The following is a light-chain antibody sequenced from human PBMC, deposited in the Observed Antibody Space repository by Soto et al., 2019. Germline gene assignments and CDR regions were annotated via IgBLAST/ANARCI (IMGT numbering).Light chain of an antibody. V-gene: IGLV2-23*02. CDR1: SSDVGSYNF. J-gene: IGLJ1*01. Sequence: QSALTQPASVSGSPGQSITIACTGTSSDVGSYNFVSWYQEHPGKAPKVMIYEVYKRPSGVSNRSSGSKSGSTASLTISGLPVEDEADYYCCSYAGSSTYVFGTGTKLTVL. CDR3: CSYAGSSTYV. CDR2: EVY.